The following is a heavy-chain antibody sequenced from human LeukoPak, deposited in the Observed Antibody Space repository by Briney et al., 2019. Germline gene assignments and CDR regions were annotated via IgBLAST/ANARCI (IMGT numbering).Heavy chain of an antibody. CDR1: GITFGDYA. D-gene: IGHD3-3*01. CDR3: TRDNFWSGYSTFDY. J-gene: IGHJ4*02. Sequence: GGSLRLSCTASGITFGDYAMSWVRQAPGKGLEGVGFIRSKAYGGTTEYAASVKGRFTISRDDYKSIAYLQMNSLKTEDTAVYYCTRDNFWSGYSTFDYWGQGTLVTVSS. V-gene: IGHV3-49*04. CDR2: IRSKAYGGTT.